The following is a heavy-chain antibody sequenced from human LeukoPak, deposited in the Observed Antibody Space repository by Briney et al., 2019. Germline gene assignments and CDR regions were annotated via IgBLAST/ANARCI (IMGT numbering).Heavy chain of an antibody. J-gene: IGHJ4*02. V-gene: IGHV3-7*01. Sequence: GGSLRLSCAPSGFTFSNSWMTWVRQSPGKGLEWVANIKEDGSEKYYVVCVKARFTISRDNTKNSLYLHMNTLRADDGAVYYWARMKYSDYWGQGTLVTVSS. CDR1: GFTFSNSW. CDR3: ARMKYSDY. D-gene: IGHD1-1*01. CDR2: IKEDGSEK.